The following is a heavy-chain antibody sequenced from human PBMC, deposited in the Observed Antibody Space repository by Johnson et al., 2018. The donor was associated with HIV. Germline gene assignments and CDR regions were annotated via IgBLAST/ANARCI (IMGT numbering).Heavy chain of an antibody. D-gene: IGHD3-10*01. CDR3: ARAGRWSGDTFDI. Sequence: QVQLVESGGGVVQPGRSLRLSCAASGFTFSSYAMHWVRQAPGKGLEWVAVISYDGSNKYYADSVKGRFTISRDNSKNTLYLQMNSLRAEDTAVYYCARAGRWSGDTFDIWGQGTMVTVSS. CDR2: ISYDGSNK. CDR1: GFTFSSYA. V-gene: IGHV3-30-3*01. J-gene: IGHJ3*02.